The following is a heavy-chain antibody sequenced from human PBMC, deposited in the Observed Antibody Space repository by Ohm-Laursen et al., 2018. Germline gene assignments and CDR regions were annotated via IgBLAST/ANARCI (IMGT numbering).Heavy chain of an antibody. Sequence: GSLRLSCAASGFTLSNYWMHWVRQGPGKGLVWLSGIKGDGGKINYADSVKGRFTISRDNAKNTLYLQMNSVRVEDTAVYYCLSGSGYSSTWGQGTMVTVSS. CDR2: IKGDGGKI. D-gene: IGHD3-22*01. J-gene: IGHJ3*01. V-gene: IGHV3-74*01. CDR1: GFTLSNYW. CDR3: LSGSGYSST.